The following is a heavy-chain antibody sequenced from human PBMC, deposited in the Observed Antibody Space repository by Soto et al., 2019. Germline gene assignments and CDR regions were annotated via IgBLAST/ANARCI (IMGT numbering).Heavy chain of an antibody. CDR1: GFTFTSSA. Sequence: QMQLVQSGPEVKKPGTSVKVSCKASGFTFTSSAVQWVRQARGQRLEWIGWIVVGSGNTNYAQKFQERVTITRNLSTSTAYMELSSLRSEDTAVDYCAAGLRGVYYCSGSYPHYYYYYGMDVWGQGTTVTVSS. V-gene: IGHV1-58*01. CDR3: AAGLRGVYYCSGSYPHYYYYYGMDV. CDR2: IVVGSGNT. J-gene: IGHJ6*02. D-gene: IGHD3-10*01.